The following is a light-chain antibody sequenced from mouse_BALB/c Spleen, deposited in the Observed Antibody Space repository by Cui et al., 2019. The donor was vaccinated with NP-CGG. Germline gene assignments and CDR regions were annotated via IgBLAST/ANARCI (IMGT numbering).Light chain of an antibody. CDR1: TRAVTTSNY. CDR2: GTN. V-gene: IGLV1*01. Sequence: QAVVTQESALTTSPGETDTPTCRSSTRAVTTSNYANWVQEKPDHLFSALISGTNNRPPGGPAGFSGSLIGDKTALTITGAQTEDEAIYYFALWYSSHWVFGGGTKLTVL. CDR3: ALWYSSHWV. J-gene: IGLJ1*01.